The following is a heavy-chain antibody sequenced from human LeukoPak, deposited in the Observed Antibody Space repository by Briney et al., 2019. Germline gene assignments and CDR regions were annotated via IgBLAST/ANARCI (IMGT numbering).Heavy chain of an antibody. J-gene: IGHJ6*02. CDR2: ISSSSSTI. V-gene: IGHV3-11*04. D-gene: IGHD1-26*01. Sequence: GGSLRLSCAASGFTFSDYYMSWIRQAPGKGLEWVSYISSSSSTIYYADSVKGRFTISRDNAKNSLYLQMNSLRAEDTAVYYCARIKRIVGATTWYYGMDVWGQGTTVTVSS. CDR3: ARIKRIVGATTWYYGMDV. CDR1: GFTFSDYY.